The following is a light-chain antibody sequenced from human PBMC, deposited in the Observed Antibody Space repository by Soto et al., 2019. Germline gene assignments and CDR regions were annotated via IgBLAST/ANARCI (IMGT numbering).Light chain of an antibody. V-gene: IGLV2-14*03. CDR2: DVS. Sequence: QSALTQPASVSGSPGQSIAISCTGSSSDVGGYNYVSWYQQHSGKAPKLMIYDVSSRPSGVSARFSGSKSGNTASLTISGLQAEDEAEYYCSSYTSSRTVIFGGGTKLTVL. CDR1: SSDVGGYNY. CDR3: SSYTSSRTVI. J-gene: IGLJ2*01.